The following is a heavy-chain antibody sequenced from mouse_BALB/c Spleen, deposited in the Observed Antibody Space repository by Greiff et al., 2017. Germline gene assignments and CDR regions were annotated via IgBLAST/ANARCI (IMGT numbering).Heavy chain of an antibody. V-gene: IGHV5-17*02. D-gene: IGHD1-2*01. CDR3: ARLGSLLRLRECAMDD. Sequence: EVQRVESGGGLVQPGGSRKLSCAASGFTFSSFGMHWVRQAPEKGLEWVAYISSGSSTIYYADTVKGRFTISRDNPKNTLFLQMTSLRSEDTAMYYCARLGSLLRLRECAMDDWGQGTSVTVSS. CDR2: ISSGSSTI. J-gene: IGHJ4*01. CDR1: GFTFSSFG.